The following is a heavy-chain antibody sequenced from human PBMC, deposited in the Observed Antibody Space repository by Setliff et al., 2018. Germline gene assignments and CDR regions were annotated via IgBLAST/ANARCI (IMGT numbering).Heavy chain of an antibody. V-gene: IGHV4-4*07. CDR3: ARKGISALSGAFDM. J-gene: IGHJ3*02. CDR1: GGSISGYY. Sequence: PSETLSLTCTVSGGSISGYYWSWIRQPAGKGLEWIGHIYIGGSANYNPSLKSRVTMSIDTSKNQFSLKVSSVTAADTAVYYCARKGISALSGAFDMWGQGTMVTVSS. CDR2: IYIGGSA. D-gene: IGHD1-26*01.